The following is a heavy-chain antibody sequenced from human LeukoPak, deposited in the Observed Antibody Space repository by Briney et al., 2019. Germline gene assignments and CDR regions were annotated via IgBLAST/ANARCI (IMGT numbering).Heavy chain of an antibody. J-gene: IGHJ4*02. V-gene: IGHV4/OR15-8*02. CDR3: SRENGAFSPFGY. CDR1: GGSITNTNW. CDR2: LSLTGPT. D-gene: IGHD3-16*01. Sequence: SETLSLTCGVSGGSITNTNWWSWVRQPPGQGLEWIGELSLTGPTHYNPSLESRATVSLDTSKNQLSLNLTPVTAADTAVYFCSRENGAFSPFGYWGQGILVTVLS.